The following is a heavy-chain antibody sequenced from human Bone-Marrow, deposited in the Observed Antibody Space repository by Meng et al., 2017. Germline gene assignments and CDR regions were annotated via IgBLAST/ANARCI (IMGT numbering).Heavy chain of an antibody. CDR3: VGEGGYDNSDY. V-gene: IGHV1-8*02. J-gene: IGHJ4*02. CDR1: GYTFTGYY. CDR2: MNPNSGNT. Sequence: ASVKVSCKASGYTFTGYYMHWVRQAPGQGLEWMGWMNPNSGNTGYAQKFQGRVTMTRNTSISTAYMELSSLRSEDTAVYHCVGEGGYDNSDYWGQGTLVTVSS. D-gene: IGHD5-12*01.